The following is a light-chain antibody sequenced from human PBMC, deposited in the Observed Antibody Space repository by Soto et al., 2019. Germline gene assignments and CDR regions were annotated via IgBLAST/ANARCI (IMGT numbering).Light chain of an antibody. CDR3: QQLNSYPPT. Sequence: IQLTQSPSSLSASVGDRVTITCRSSQGISSYLAWYQQKTGKDPKLLIYAASTLQSGVPSRFSGIVSGTDFTLTISRLQTEDFATYECQQLNSYPPTFGQGTKVDIK. CDR1: QGISSY. J-gene: IGKJ1*01. V-gene: IGKV1-9*01. CDR2: AAS.